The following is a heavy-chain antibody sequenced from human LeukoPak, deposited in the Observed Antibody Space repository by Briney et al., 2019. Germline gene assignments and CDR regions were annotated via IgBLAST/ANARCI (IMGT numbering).Heavy chain of an antibody. CDR3: AKTVSYGYVNDY. V-gene: IGHV4-28*05. CDR1: RYSISSPNW. D-gene: IGHD5-18*01. Sequence: SETLSHTCAVSRYSISSPNWWGWIRQSPGKGLEGIGYIFFTGSLYYTPSLKSRVTMSVDTSKNQFFLKLSAVTAVDTAVYYGAKTVSYGYVNDYWGQGTLVTVSS. J-gene: IGHJ4*02. CDR2: IFFTGSL.